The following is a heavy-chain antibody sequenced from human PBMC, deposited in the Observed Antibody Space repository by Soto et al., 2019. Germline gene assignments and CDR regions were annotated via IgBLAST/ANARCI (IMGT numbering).Heavy chain of an antibody. Sequence: PSETLSLTCIVSGGSISNYYWSWIRQPPGKGLEWIGYIYYSGSTNYNPSLKSRVTISVDTSKNQFSLKLTSVTAADTAAYYCARASSWYGHMDVWGKGTTVTVSS. CDR1: GGSISNYY. D-gene: IGHD6-13*01. V-gene: IGHV4-59*01. CDR3: ARASSWYGHMDV. J-gene: IGHJ6*03. CDR2: IYYSGST.